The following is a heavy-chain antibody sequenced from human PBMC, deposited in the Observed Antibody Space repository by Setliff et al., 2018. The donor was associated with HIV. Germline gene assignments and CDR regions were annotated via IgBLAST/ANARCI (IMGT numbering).Heavy chain of an antibody. J-gene: IGHJ5*02. CDR3: ARDRGSYNFWSGLARGDNWFDP. Sequence: PPGKGLEWIGYISHSGITYYNPSLKSRVTISVDTSKNQFSLSLTSVTAADTAVYYCARDRGSYNFWSGLARGDNWFDPWGQGTLVTVSS. D-gene: IGHD3-3*01. CDR2: ISHSGIT. V-gene: IGHV4-59*01.